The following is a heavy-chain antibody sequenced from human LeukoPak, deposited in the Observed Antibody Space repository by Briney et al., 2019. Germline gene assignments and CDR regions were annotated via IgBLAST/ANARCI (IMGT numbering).Heavy chain of an antibody. J-gene: IGHJ3*02. Sequence: SETLSLTCAVYGGSFSGYYWSWIRQPPGKGLEWIGEINHSGSTNYNPSLKSRVTISVDTSKNQFSLKLCSVTAADTAVYYCARGRRGGGWYWNAFDIWGQGTMVTVSS. CDR1: GGSFSGYY. CDR3: ARGRRGGGWYWNAFDI. CDR2: INHSGST. D-gene: IGHD2-15*01. V-gene: IGHV4-34*01.